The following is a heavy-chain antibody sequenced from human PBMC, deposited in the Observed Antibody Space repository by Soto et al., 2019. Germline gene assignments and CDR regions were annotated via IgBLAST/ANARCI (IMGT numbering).Heavy chain of an antibody. Sequence: QVQLVQSGAEVKEPGASVKVSCKASGYTFINYDINWVRQATGQVPEWMGWMNPDSGDTGYVPNFQGRVTMTRSTSISTAYMELSDLRSEDTAVYYCARSRGGTGVHFDYWGQGTLVTVSS. CDR3: ARSRGGTGVHFDY. CDR1: GYTFINYD. CDR2: MNPDSGDT. D-gene: IGHD7-27*01. J-gene: IGHJ4*02. V-gene: IGHV1-8*01.